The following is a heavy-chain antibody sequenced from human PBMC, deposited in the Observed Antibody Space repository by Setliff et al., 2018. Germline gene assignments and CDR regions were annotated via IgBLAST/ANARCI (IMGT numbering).Heavy chain of an antibody. CDR3: ARGCAAGACYSDYYYYMDV. CDR1: GGSFSDYY. Sequence: SETLSLTCTVYGGSFSDYYWGWIRQPPGRPLEWIGYIKYDGTTDYNPSLDSRFTMSVDTSKNQFSLKMKSVTAADTAMYYCARGCAAGACYSDYYYYMDVWGKGTTVTVSS. J-gene: IGHJ6*03. V-gene: IGHV4-59*01. D-gene: IGHD2-15*01. CDR2: IKYDGTT.